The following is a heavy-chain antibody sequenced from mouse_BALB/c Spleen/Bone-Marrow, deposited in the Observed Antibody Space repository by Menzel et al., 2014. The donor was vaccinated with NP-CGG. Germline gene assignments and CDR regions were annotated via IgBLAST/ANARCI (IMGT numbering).Heavy chain of an antibody. J-gene: IGHJ2*01. CDR3: AGEGTYDGCYGHFDY. D-gene: IGHD2-3*01. CDR2: IVPSSAYS. Sequence: QVQLQQSGAELARPGASVKMSCKASGYSFTNYTIHWVKQRPGQGLEWIAYIVPSSAYSNYNQKFKDRATLTADKSSITAYMQLSSLTSEDSAVYYCAGEGTYDGCYGHFDYWGQGTTLTVSS. V-gene: IGHV1-4*01. CDR1: GYSFTNYT.